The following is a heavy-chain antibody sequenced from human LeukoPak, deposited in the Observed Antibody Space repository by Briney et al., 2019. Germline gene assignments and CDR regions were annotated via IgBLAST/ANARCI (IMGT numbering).Heavy chain of an antibody. CDR3: ARNSGSFLDY. D-gene: IGHD1-26*01. Sequence: SETLSLTCAVPAGSFSGDYWSWIRQPPGKGREWIGEINHSGSTNYNPSLTSRVTISVDTSNNQFSLKLSSVTAADTAVYYCARNSGSFLDYWGQGTLVTVSS. CDR2: INHSGST. J-gene: IGHJ4*02. CDR1: AGSFSGDY. V-gene: IGHV4-34*01.